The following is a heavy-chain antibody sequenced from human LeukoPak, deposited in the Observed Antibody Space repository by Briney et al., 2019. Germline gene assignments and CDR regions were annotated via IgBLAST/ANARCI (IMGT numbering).Heavy chain of an antibody. Sequence: GASVKVSCKASGYTFTSYDINWVRQATGQGLEWMGWMNPNSGNTGYAQKFQGRVTMTRNTSISTAYMELSSLRSEDTAVYYCARTAAAGTTLLVFFDYWGQGTLVTVSS. V-gene: IGHV1-8*01. CDR3: ARTAAAGTTLLVFFDY. CDR2: MNPNSGNT. J-gene: IGHJ4*02. CDR1: GYTFTSYD. D-gene: IGHD6-13*01.